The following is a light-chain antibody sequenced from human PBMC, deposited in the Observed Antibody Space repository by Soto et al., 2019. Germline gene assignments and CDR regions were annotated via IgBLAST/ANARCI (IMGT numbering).Light chain of an antibody. CDR3: SSYTSSTTLDVV. J-gene: IGLJ2*01. Sequence: QSVLTQPASVSGSPGQSITISCTGTSSDVGGYNYVSWYQQHPGKAPKLMIYEVSNRPSGLSDRFSGSKSGNTASLTISGLQAEDEADYYCSSYTSSTTLDVVFGGGTKLTVL. V-gene: IGLV2-14*01. CDR2: EVS. CDR1: SSDVGGYNY.